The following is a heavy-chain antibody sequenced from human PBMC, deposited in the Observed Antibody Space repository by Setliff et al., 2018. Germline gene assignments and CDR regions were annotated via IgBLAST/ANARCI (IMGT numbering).Heavy chain of an antibody. CDR3: VASPSNKNGHFEY. CDR2: VQFDGSNK. V-gene: IGHV3-30*02. Sequence: GGSLRLSCVATGFSFRNCWASWVRQAPGEGLEWVAFVQFDGSNKYYADSVLGRFTISRDNIKNTAFLQMNSLRADDTAMYYCVASPSNKNGHFEYWGQGTLVTVSS. J-gene: IGHJ4*02. CDR1: GFSFRNCW.